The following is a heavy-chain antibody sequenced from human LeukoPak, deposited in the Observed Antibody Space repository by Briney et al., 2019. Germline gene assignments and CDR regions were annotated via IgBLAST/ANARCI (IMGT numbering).Heavy chain of an antibody. CDR1: GFSISSGHY. CDR2: VHHSGNS. J-gene: IGHJ4*02. D-gene: IGHD2/OR15-2a*01. V-gene: IGHV4-38-2*01. CDR3: VRDVLEYDDF. Sequence: KTSETLSLTCAVSGFSISSGHYWGWIRQLPGKGLEWIVSVHHSGNSYYNPSLKSRVTISVDTSRNQFSLRLTSVTAADTAVYYCVRDVLEYDDFWGQGILVTVSS.